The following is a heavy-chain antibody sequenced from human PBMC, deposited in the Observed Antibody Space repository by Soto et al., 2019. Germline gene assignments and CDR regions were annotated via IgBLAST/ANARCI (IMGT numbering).Heavy chain of an antibody. D-gene: IGHD6-13*01. CDR2: IYYSGST. CDR3: ARHAVSGQQLATNFDY. J-gene: IGHJ4*02. V-gene: IGHV4-59*01. Sequence: SETLSLTCTVSDGSISSYYWSWIRQPPGKGLEWIGYIYYSGSTNYNPSLKSRVTISVDTSKNQFSLKLSSVTAADTAVYYCARHAVSGQQLATNFDYWGQGTLVTVSS. CDR1: DGSISSYY.